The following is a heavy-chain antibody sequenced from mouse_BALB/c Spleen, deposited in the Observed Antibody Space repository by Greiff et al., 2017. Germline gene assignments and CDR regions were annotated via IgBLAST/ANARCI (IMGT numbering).Heavy chain of an antibody. CDR2: IDPANGNT. J-gene: IGHJ4*01. CDR1: GFNIKDTY. Sequence: EVKLMESGAELVKPGASVKLSCTASGFNIKDTYMHWVKQRPEQGLEWIGRIDPANGNTKYDPKFQGKATITADTSSNTAYLQLSSLTSEDTAVYYCASSMDYWGQGTSVTVSS. CDR3: ASSMDY. V-gene: IGHV14-3*02.